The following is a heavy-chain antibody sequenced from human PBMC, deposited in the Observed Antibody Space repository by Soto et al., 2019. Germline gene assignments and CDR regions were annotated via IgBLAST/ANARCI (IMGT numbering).Heavy chain of an antibody. CDR1: GGSISSYY. D-gene: IGHD2-2*02. Sequence: PSETLSLTCTVSGGSISSYYWSWIRQPAGKGLEWIGRIYTSGSTNYNPSLKSRVTMSVDTSKNQFSLKLSSVTAADTAVYYCARDCSSTSCYIDYYGMDVWGQGTTVTVSS. CDR3: ARDCSSTSCYIDYYGMDV. J-gene: IGHJ6*02. CDR2: IYTSGST. V-gene: IGHV4-4*07.